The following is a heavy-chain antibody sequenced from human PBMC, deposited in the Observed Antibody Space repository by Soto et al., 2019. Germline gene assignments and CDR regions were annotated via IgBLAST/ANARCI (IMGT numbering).Heavy chain of an antibody. CDR1: GFSLSTSGVS. CDR2: IYWNDDK. CDR3: AYRVGSRGSFDY. D-gene: IGHD6-25*01. Sequence: QITLKESGPTLVKPTQTLTLTCTFSGFSLSTSGVSVGWIRQPPGKALEWLASIYWNDDKRYSPSLKSRLTITKDNSKKQVVLTMTNMDPVDTATQYCAYRVGSRGSFDYWGQGTLVTVSS. V-gene: IGHV2-5*01. J-gene: IGHJ4*02.